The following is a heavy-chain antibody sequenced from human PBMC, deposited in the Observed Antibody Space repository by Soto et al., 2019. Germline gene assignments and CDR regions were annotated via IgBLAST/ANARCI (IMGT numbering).Heavy chain of an antibody. Sequence: QVQLVQSGAEVKKPGASVKVSCKASGYTFTIYGISWVRQAPGQGLEWMGWISGYNGNTDYAQNLQDRVTLTTDASTSSVSMELRSLRSDDTAVYYCARVDYYDSSGYYGYWGQGTLIHVSS. CDR3: ARVDYYDSSGYYGY. J-gene: IGHJ4*02. CDR1: GYTFTIYG. V-gene: IGHV1-18*04. CDR2: ISGYNGNT. D-gene: IGHD3-22*01.